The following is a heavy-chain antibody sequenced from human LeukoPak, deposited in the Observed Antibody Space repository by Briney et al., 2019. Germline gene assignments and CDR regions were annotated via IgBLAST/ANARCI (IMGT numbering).Heavy chain of an antibody. Sequence: GGSLRLSCAASGFTFSDYYMSWIRQAPGKGLEWVSYISSSGSTIYYADSVKGRFTISRDNSKNTLYLQMNSLRAEDTAVYYCAKYDILTGTQKEWGQGTLVTVSS. V-gene: IGHV3-11*04. J-gene: IGHJ4*02. CDR1: GFTFSDYY. CDR3: AKYDILTGTQKE. CDR2: ISSSGSTI. D-gene: IGHD3-9*01.